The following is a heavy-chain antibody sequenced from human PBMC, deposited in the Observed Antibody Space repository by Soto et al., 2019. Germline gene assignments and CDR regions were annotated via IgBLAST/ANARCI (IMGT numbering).Heavy chain of an antibody. CDR2: INPKSGGT. CDR1: GYSFTDYH. D-gene: IGHD2-8*01. Sequence: APMQVSCKASGYSFTDYHIHWVRQAPGQGLELLGRINPKSGGTSTAQKFQGWVTMTRDRSISTVYMELTRLRSDDTAVYFCARGHSTDCSNGVCSFFYNHEMDVWGQGTTVTVSS. CDR3: ARGHSTDCSNGVCSFFYNHEMDV. J-gene: IGHJ6*02. V-gene: IGHV1-2*04.